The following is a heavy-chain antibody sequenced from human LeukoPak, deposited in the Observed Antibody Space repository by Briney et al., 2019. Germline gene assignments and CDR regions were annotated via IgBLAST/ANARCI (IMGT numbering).Heavy chain of an antibody. CDR1: GGSISSSNYY. CDR3: ARTVSWYPIHDAFDI. J-gene: IGHJ3*02. CDR2: IYYSGST. Sequence: SETLSLTCTVSGGSISSSNYYWGWIRQPPGKGLEWIGSIYYSGSTYYNPSLKSRVTISVDTSKNQFSLKLSSVTAADTAVYYCARTVSWYPIHDAFDIWGQGTMVTVSS. D-gene: IGHD6-13*01. V-gene: IGHV4-39*07.